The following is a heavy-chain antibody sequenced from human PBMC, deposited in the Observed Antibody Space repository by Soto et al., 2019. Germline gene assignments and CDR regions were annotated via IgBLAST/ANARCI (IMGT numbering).Heavy chain of an antibody. CDR1: GYTFTSHD. CDR2: MNPNSGNT. CDR3: ARWDYGDYARFDY. J-gene: IGHJ4*02. V-gene: IGHV1-8*01. Sequence: QVQLVQSGAEVKKSGASVKVSCKASGYTFTSHDINWVRQATGQGLEWMGWMNPNSGNTGYAQKCQGRVTMTRNTAISTAYMELRSLRSEDTAVYYCARWDYGDYARFDYWGQGTLVTVSS. D-gene: IGHD4-17*01.